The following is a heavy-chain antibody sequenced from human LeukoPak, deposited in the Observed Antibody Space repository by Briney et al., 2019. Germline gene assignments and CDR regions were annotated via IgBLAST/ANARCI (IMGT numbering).Heavy chain of an antibody. Sequence: GESLKISCKGSGYSFTSYWIGWVRQMPGKGLEWMGIIYPGDSDTRYSPSFQGQVTISADKFISTAYLQWSSLKASDTAMYYCAGPKIVGATFPPEAFGIWGQGTMVTVSS. J-gene: IGHJ3*02. CDR1: GYSFTSYW. CDR2: IYPGDSDT. D-gene: IGHD1-26*01. CDR3: AGPKIVGATFPPEAFGI. V-gene: IGHV5-51*01.